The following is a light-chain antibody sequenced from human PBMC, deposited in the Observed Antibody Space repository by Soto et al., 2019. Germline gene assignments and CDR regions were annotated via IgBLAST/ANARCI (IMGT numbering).Light chain of an antibody. CDR2: GAS. Sequence: EIVMTQSPANLSVSPGERATLSCRASQSVSSNIAWYQQKPDQAPRLLIYGASTRATGIPARCSGSGSGTEFTITISSLQSEAFAVDYCQQYNNWTPITFGQGKRLELK. J-gene: IGKJ5*01. V-gene: IGKV3-15*01. CDR3: QQYNNWTPIT. CDR1: QSVSSN.